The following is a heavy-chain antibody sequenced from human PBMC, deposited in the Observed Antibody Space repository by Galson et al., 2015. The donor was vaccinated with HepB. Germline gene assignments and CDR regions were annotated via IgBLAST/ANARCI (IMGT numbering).Heavy chain of an antibody. CDR3: ARDRHCSSTSCYAGALDI. Sequence: LRLSCAASGFTFSSYAMHWVRQAPGKGLEWVAVISYDGSNKYYADSVKGRFTISRDNSKNTLYLQMNSLRAEDTAVYYCARDRHCSSTSCYAGALDIWGQGTMVTVSS. J-gene: IGHJ3*02. CDR2: ISYDGSNK. D-gene: IGHD2-2*01. V-gene: IGHV3-30*04. CDR1: GFTFSSYA.